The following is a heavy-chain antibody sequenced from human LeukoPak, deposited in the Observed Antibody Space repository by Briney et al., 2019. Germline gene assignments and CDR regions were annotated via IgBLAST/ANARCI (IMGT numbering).Heavy chain of an antibody. CDR1: GGSISSSNYY. D-gene: IGHD4-17*01. CDR3: ARASHDYGDYSHFDY. J-gene: IGHJ4*02. Sequence: SETLSLTCTVPGGSISSSNYYWGWIRQPPGKGLEWIGSINYSGSTYYNPSLKSRVTISLDMSKNQFSLKLSSVTAADTAVYYCARASHDYGDYSHFDYWGQGTLVTVSS. CDR2: INYSGST. V-gene: IGHV4-39*01.